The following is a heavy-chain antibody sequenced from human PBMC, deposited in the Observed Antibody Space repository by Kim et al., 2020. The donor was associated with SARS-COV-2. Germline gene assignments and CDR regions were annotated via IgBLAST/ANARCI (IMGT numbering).Heavy chain of an antibody. J-gene: IGHJ4*02. D-gene: IGHD3-10*01. V-gene: IGHV4-39*01. CDR3: ASPGSYYYGSGSYIFDY. CDR2: IYYSGST. CDR1: GGSISSSSYY. Sequence: SETLSLTCTVSGGSISSSSYYWGWIRQPPGKGLEWIGSIYYSGSTYYNPSLKSRVTISVDTSKNQFSLKLSSVTAADTAVYYCASPGSYYYGSGSYIFDYWGQGTLVTVSS.